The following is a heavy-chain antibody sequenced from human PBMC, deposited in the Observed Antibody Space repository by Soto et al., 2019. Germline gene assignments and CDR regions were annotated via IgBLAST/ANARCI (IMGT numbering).Heavy chain of an antibody. V-gene: IGHV1-69*13. CDR1: GGTFSSYA. CDR3: ARVTYGGNAGYWFDP. CDR2: IIPIFGTA. D-gene: IGHD2-15*01. J-gene: IGHJ5*02. Sequence: ASVKVSCKASGGTFSSYAISWVRQAPGQGLEWMGGIIPIFGTANYAQKFQGRVTITADESTSTAYMELSSLRSEDTAVYYCARVTYGGNAGYWFDPWGQGTLVTAPQ.